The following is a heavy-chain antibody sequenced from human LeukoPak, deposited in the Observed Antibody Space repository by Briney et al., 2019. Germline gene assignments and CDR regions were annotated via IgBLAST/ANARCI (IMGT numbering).Heavy chain of an antibody. J-gene: IGHJ4*02. Sequence: GGSLRLSCAASGFTFSSYAMGWVRQAPGKGLEWVSAISGTGNRTYYADSVKGRFTISRDNSKNTLYLQMNSLRAEDTAVYYCARTFGGVIVTYFDYWGQGTLVTVSS. V-gene: IGHV3-23*01. CDR3: ARTFGGVIVTYFDY. CDR1: GFTFSSYA. CDR2: ISGTGNRT. D-gene: IGHD3-16*02.